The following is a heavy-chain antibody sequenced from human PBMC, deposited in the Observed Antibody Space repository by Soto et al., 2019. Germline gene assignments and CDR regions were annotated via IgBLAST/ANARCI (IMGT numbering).Heavy chain of an antibody. J-gene: IGHJ4*01. V-gene: IGHV4-31*03. CDR3: ARGGYYYENSGQNAYDY. D-gene: IGHD3-22*01. CDR1: GGSISSGGYY. Sequence: SETLSLTCTVSGGSISSGGYYWSWIRQHPGKGLEWIGYIYYGGSTYYNPSLKSRATISGDTSKNQFSLKLSSVTAADTAVYYCARGGYYYENSGQNAYDYWGQGILVTSPQ. CDR2: IYYGGST.